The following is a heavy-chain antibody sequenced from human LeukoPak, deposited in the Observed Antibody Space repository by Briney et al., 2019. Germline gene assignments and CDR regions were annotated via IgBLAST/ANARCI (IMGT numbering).Heavy chain of an antibody. CDR3: ARGEVAALLDAFDI. V-gene: IGHV1-8*01. Sequence: GASVKVSCKASGYTFTSYDINWVRQATGQGLEWTGWMNPNSGNTGYAQKFQGRVTMTRNTSISTAYMELSSLRSEDTAVYYCARGEVAALLDAFDIWGQGTMVTVSS. CDR2: MNPNSGNT. CDR1: GYTFTSYD. D-gene: IGHD2-15*01. J-gene: IGHJ3*02.